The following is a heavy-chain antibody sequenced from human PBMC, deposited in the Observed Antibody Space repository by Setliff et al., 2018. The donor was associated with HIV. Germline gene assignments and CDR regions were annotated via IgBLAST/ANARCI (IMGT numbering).Heavy chain of an antibody. CDR1: GASITSGSFY. Sequence: SETLSLTCTVSGASITSGSFYWSWIRQPAGKGLEWIGRVYTSGTTNYNPSLKSRVTISVDTSKNQFSLKLSSVTAADTAVYYCARLVGPYYDFWSGFQVWFDPWGQGTLVTVSS. J-gene: IGHJ5*02. CDR2: VYTSGTT. CDR3: ARLVGPYYDFWSGFQVWFDP. D-gene: IGHD3-3*01. V-gene: IGHV4-61*02.